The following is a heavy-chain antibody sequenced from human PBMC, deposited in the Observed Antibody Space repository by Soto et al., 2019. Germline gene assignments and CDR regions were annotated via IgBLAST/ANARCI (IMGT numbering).Heavy chain of an antibody. CDR2: INHSGST. CDR3: ATAHYDFWSGFSQKYYFDY. J-gene: IGHJ4*02. V-gene: IGHV4-34*01. Sequence: PSETLSLTCAVYGGSFSGYYRNWIRQSPGKGLEWIGEINHSGSTNYNPSLKSRVTISLDTSKNQFSLRLSSVTAADTAVYYCATAHYDFWSGFSQKYYFDYWGQGTQVTVSS. CDR1: GGSFSGYY. D-gene: IGHD3-3*01.